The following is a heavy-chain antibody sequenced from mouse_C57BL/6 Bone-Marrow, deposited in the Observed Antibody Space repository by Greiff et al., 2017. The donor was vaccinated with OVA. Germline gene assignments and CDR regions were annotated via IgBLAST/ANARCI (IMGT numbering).Heavy chain of an antibody. J-gene: IGHJ1*03. D-gene: IGHD2-5*01. CDR2: IHPSDSDT. V-gene: IGHV1-74*01. Sequence: QVQLQQPGAELVKPGASVKVSCKASGYTFTSYWMHWVKQRPGQGLEWIGRIHPSDSDTNYNQKFKGKATLTVDKSSSTAYMQLSSLTSEDSAVYYCAIEEYSNYRYWYFDVWGTGTTVTVSS. CDR3: AIEEYSNYRYWYFDV. CDR1: GYTFTSYW.